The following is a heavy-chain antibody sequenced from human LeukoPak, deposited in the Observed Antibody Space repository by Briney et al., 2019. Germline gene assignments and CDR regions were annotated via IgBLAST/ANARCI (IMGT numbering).Heavy chain of an antibody. Sequence: KTSETLSLTCAVYGGSFSGYYWSWIRQPPGKGLEWIGEINHSGSTNYNPSLKSRVTISVDTSKNQFSLKLSSVTAADTAVYYCAREPHLITIFGVVPPSGYFDLWGRGTLVSVSS. D-gene: IGHD3-3*01. CDR2: INHSGST. CDR1: GGSFSGYY. J-gene: IGHJ2*01. CDR3: AREPHLITIFGVVPPSGYFDL. V-gene: IGHV4-34*01.